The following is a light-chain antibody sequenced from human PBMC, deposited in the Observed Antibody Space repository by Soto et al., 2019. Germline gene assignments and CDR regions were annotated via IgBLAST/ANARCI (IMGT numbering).Light chain of an antibody. Sequence: QSALTQPPSASGSPGQSVTISCTGTSSDVGYYNYVSWYQHHPCKAPKLMIYEVSKRPSGVPDRFSGSKSGNTASLTVSGLQAEDEADYYCSSYAGSDNLMVFGGGTKLTVL. V-gene: IGLV2-8*01. CDR3: SSYAGSDNLMV. CDR2: EVS. J-gene: IGLJ2*01. CDR1: SSDVGYYNY.